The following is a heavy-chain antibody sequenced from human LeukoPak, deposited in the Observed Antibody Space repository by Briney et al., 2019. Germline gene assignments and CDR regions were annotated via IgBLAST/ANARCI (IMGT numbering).Heavy chain of an antibody. J-gene: IGHJ4*02. Sequence: PSETLSLTCTVSGGSISSGGYYWSWIRQHPGKGLEWIRYIYFSGSTYHNPSLESRVTISVDTSKNQFSLKLSSVTAADTAVYYCAREVNWNSVTLFFDYWGQGTLVTVSS. D-gene: IGHD1-7*01. CDR2: IYFSGST. V-gene: IGHV4-31*03. CDR1: GGSISSGGYY. CDR3: AREVNWNSVTLFFDY.